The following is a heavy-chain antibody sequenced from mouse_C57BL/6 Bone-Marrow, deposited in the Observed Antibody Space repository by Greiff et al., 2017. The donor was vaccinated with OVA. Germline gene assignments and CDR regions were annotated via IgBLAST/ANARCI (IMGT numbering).Heavy chain of an antibody. V-gene: IGHV1-15*01. CDR2: IDPETGGT. J-gene: IGHJ2*01. CDR3: ARRPYYNYFDY. Sequence: QVQLQQSGAELVRPGASVTLSCKASGYTFTDYEMHWVKQTPVHGLEWIGAIDPETGGTAYNQKFKGKAILTADKSSSTAYMELRSLTSEDSAVYYCARRPYYNYFDYWGQGTTLTVSS. D-gene: IGHD2-12*01. CDR1: GYTFTDYE.